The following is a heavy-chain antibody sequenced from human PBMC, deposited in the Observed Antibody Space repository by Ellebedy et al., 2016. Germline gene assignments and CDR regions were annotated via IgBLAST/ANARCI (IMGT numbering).Heavy chain of an antibody. CDR3: ARDGDSSSWSKFDY. CDR2: TYYRSKWYN. V-gene: IGHV6-1*01. D-gene: IGHD6-13*01. J-gene: IGHJ4*02. CDR1: VDSVSLNSAA. Sequence: SQTLSLTCXISVDSVSLNSAAWNWNRQPPSRGLEWLGRTYYRSKWYNDYAVSVKSRITINPDTSKNQFSLQLNSVTPEDTAVYYCARDGDSSSWSKFDYWGQGTLVTVSS.